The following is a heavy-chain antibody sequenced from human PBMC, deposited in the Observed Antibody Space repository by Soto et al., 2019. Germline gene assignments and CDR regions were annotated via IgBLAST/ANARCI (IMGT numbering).Heavy chain of an antibody. J-gene: IGHJ6*02. Sequence: ASVKVSCKASGYTFTSYAMHWVRQAPGQRLEWMGWINAGNGNTKYSQKFQGWVTMTTDTSISTASMELTRLTSDDTAVYYCARGIGGMVRGVIVPYYYYGMDVWGQGTTVTVSS. CDR1: GYTFTSYA. D-gene: IGHD3-10*01. CDR3: ARGIGGMVRGVIVPYYYYGMDV. V-gene: IGHV1-3*01. CDR2: INAGNGNT.